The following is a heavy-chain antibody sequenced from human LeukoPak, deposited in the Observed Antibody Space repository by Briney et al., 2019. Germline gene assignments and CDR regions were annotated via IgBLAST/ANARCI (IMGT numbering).Heavy chain of an antibody. J-gene: IGHJ4*02. CDR1: GFTFSSYG. Sequence: PGGSLRLSCAASGFTFSSYGMHWVRQAPGKGLEWVAVISYDGSNKYYADSVKGRFTISRDNSKNTLYLQMNSLRAEDTAVYYCAKETGYYYGSSGLWGQGTLGTGSS. CDR2: ISYDGSNK. D-gene: IGHD3-22*01. V-gene: IGHV3-30*18. CDR3: AKETGYYYGSSGL.